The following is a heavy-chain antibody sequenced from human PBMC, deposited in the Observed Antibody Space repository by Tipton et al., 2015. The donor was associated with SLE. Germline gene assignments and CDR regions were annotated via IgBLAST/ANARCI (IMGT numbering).Heavy chain of an antibody. CDR2: IYYSGST. Sequence: TLSLTCTVSGGSISSGGYYWSWIRQHPGKGLEWIGYIYYSGSTYYNPSLKSRVTISVDTSKNQFSLKLSSVTAADTAVYYCARGLMVRGVKVDYWGQGTLVTVSS. V-gene: IGHV4-31*03. J-gene: IGHJ4*02. CDR3: ARGLMVRGVKVDY. CDR1: GGSISSGGYY. D-gene: IGHD3-10*01.